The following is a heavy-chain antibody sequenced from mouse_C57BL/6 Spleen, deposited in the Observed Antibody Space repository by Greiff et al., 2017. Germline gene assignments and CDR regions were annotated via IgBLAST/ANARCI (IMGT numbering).Heavy chain of an antibody. J-gene: IGHJ3*01. CDR1: GFNIKDYY. CDR2: IDPEDGET. D-gene: IGHD3-2*02. Sequence: VQLQQSGAELVKPGASVKLSCTASGFNIKDYYMHWVKQRTEQGLEWIGRIDPEDGETKYATKFQGKATITADTSSNTAYLQLSSLTSEDTAVYYCAPDSSGYGAYWGQGTLVTVSA. CDR3: APDSSGYGAY. V-gene: IGHV14-2*01.